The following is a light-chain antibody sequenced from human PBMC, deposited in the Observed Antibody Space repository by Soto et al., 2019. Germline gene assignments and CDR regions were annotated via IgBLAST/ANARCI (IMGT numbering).Light chain of an antibody. V-gene: IGLV2-14*01. Sequence: QSALTQPASVSGSPGQSITISCTGTSSDVGGYNFVSWYQQHPGKAPKLMISEVSNRPSGVSNRFSGSKSGNTASLTISGLQTEDEADYYCSSYTITTAIVFGSGTKVTVL. CDR1: SSDVGGYNF. CDR2: EVS. J-gene: IGLJ1*01. CDR3: SSYTITTAIV.